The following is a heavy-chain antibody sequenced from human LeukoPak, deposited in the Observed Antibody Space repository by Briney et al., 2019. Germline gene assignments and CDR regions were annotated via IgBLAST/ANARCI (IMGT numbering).Heavy chain of an antibody. J-gene: IGHJ4*02. V-gene: IGHV4-38-2*01. CDR2: IYHSGST. Sequence: SETLSLTCAVSGYSISSGYYWGWIRQPPGKGLEWIGSIYHSGSTYYNPSLKSRVTVSLDTSKNQFSLKLSSVTAADTAVYYCAKHSRGCGSTSCYNFDFWGQGALVTVSS. CDR3: AKHSRGCGSTSCYNFDF. CDR1: GYSISSGYY. D-gene: IGHD2-2*02.